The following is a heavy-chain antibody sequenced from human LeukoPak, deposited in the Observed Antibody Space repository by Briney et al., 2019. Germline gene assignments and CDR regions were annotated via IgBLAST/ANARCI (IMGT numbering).Heavy chain of an antibody. CDR3: ARDRGIAEADSFDP. CDR2: IDTYSGKT. CDR1: GYTYTTDG. J-gene: IGHJ5*02. V-gene: IGHV1-18*01. Sequence: ASVKVSCKASGYTYTTDGISWVRQAPGQGLEWMGWIDTYSGKTNYAQMFQGRVTMTSDTSTSTAYMELRSLRSDDTAVYYCARDRGIAEADSFDPWGQGTLVTVSS. D-gene: IGHD6-13*01.